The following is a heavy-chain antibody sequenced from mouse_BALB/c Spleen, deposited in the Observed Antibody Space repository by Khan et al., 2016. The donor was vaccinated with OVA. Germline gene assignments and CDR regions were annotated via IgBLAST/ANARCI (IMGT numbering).Heavy chain of an antibody. CDR2: INPSNGDT. D-gene: IGHD2-2*01. J-gene: IGHJ3*01. Sequence: QVQLQQSGAELVKPGASVRLSCKASGYTFTSYYLYWVKQRPGQGLEWIGDINPSNGDTNFNEKFKRKATLTVDKSSSTAYIHLNSLTSEDAAVYYCTRSGYGSFAYWGQGTLVTVSA. CDR3: TRSGYGSFAY. V-gene: IGHV1-53*01. CDR1: GYTFTSYY.